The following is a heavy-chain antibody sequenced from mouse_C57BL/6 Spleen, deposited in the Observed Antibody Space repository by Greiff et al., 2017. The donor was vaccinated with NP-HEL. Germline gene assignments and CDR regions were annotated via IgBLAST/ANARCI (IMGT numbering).Heavy chain of an antibody. D-gene: IGHD2-1*01. Sequence: EVHLVESGEGLVKPGGSLKLSCAASGFTFSSYAMSWVRQTPEKRLEWVAYISSGGDYIYYADTVKGRFTISRDNARNTLYLQMSSLKSEDTAMYYCTREGGYGNYPYYYAMDYWGQGTSVTVSS. V-gene: IGHV5-9-1*02. CDR3: TREGGYGNYPYYYAMDY. J-gene: IGHJ4*01. CDR1: GFTFSSYA. CDR2: ISSGGDYI.